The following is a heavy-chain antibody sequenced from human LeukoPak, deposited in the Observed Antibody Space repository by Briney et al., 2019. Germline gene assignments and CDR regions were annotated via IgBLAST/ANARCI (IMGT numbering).Heavy chain of an antibody. Sequence: SGTLSLTCAVSGGSISSSNWWSWVRQPPGKGLEWIGEIYHSGSTNYNPSLKSRVTISVDKSKNQFSLKLSSVTAADTAVYYCARDRDVVVVAATNWYFDLWGRGTLVTVSS. CDR2: IYHSGST. CDR1: GGSISSSNW. CDR3: ARDRDVVVVAATNWYFDL. D-gene: IGHD2-15*01. J-gene: IGHJ2*01. V-gene: IGHV4-4*02.